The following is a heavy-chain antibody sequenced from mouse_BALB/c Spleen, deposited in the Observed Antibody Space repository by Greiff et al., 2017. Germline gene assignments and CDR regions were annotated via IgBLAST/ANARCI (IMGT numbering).Heavy chain of an antibody. D-gene: IGHD1-2*01. CDR2: IDPANGNT. Sequence: VQLKQSGAELVKPGASVKLSCTASGFNIKDTYMHWVKQRPEQGLEWIGRIDPANGNTKYDPKFQGKATITADTSSNTAYLQLSSLTSEDTAVYYCARSRTATFFDYWGQGTTLTVSS. CDR1: GFNIKDTY. CDR3: ARSRTATFFDY. V-gene: IGHV14-3*02. J-gene: IGHJ2*01.